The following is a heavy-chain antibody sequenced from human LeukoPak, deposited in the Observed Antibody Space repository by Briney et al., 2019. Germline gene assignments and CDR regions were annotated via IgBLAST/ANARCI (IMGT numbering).Heavy chain of an antibody. CDR3: GRGGIAAAASGIDY. J-gene: IGHJ4*02. V-gene: IGHV4-30-2*01. CDR2: IYQSGST. D-gene: IGHD6-13*01. Sequence: SETLSLTCAGSGGSISSGGYSWSWIRQPPGKGLEWIGYIYQSGSTYYNPSLKSRVTISVDRSKNQFSLKLSSVTAADTAVYYCGRGGIAAAASGIDYWGQGTLVTVSS. CDR1: GGSISSGGYS.